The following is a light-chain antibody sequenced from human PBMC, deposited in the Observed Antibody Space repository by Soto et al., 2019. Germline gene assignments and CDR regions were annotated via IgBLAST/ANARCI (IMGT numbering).Light chain of an antibody. Sequence: RLTQSPSSLSASVGDTVTISCRASQDIYTYLAWYQQKPGKAPTLLIFDASSLHHGVPPRFAGSGSGSEFTRTINRLQADDFATYYCQHYTLYSAPFGQGTRV. CDR2: DAS. V-gene: IGKV1-5*01. CDR1: QDIYTY. J-gene: IGKJ5*01. CDR3: QHYTLYSAP.